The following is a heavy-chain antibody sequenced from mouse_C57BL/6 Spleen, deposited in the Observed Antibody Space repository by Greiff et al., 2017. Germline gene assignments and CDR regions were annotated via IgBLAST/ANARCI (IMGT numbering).Heavy chain of an antibody. D-gene: IGHD2-5*01. CDR1: GFNIKDDY. CDR2: IDPENGDT. Sequence: EVQLQQSGAELVRPGASVKLSCTASGFNIKDDYMHWVKQRPEQGLEWIGWIDPENGDTEYASKFQGKATITADTSSNTAYLQLSSLTSEDTAVYYCTRYSNYGAMDYWGQGTSVTVSS. J-gene: IGHJ4*01. V-gene: IGHV14-4*01. CDR3: TRYSNYGAMDY.